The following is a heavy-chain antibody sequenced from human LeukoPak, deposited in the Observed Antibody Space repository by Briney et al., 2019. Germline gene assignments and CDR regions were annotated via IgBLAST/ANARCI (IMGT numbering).Heavy chain of an antibody. V-gene: IGHV3-23*01. CDR1: GFTFSSYA. D-gene: IGHD6-19*01. CDR3: AFTQWLVFYFQH. Sequence: GGSLRLSCAASGFTFSSYAMSWVRQAPGKGLEWVSAISGSGGSTYYADSVKGRFTISRDNSKNTLYLQMNSLRAEDTAVYYCAFTQWLVFYFQHWGQGTLVTVSS. CDR2: ISGSGGST. J-gene: IGHJ1*01.